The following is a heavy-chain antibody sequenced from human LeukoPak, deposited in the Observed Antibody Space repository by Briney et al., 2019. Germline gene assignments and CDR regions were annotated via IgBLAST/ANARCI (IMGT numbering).Heavy chain of an antibody. Sequence: GGSLRLSCAASGFIFSTYWMHWVRQAPGKGLVWVSRINSDGSITTYADSVKGRFTISRDNAKNTLYLQMNSLRAEDTAVYYCARGSSSWSGFIWGQGTLVTVSS. V-gene: IGHV3-74*01. J-gene: IGHJ4*02. CDR1: GFIFSTYW. CDR2: INSDGSIT. CDR3: ARGSSSWSGFI. D-gene: IGHD6-13*01.